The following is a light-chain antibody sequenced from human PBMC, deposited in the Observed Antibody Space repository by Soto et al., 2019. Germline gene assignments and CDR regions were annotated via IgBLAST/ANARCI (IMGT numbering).Light chain of an antibody. CDR3: QQYESSAPSYT. J-gene: IGKJ2*01. V-gene: IGKV3-20*01. CDR2: GAS. Sequence: EIVLTQSPGTLSLSPGERATLSCRASQSLTSSYLAWYQQKPGQAPRLLIHGASSRATGIPDRFSGSGSGTDFTLTISRLEPEDFAVYYCQQYESSAPSYTFGQGTKLEIK. CDR1: QSLTSSY.